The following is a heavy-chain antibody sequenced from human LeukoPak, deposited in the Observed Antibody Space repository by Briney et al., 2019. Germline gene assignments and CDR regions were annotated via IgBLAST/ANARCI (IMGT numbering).Heavy chain of an antibody. CDR1: GGSINSYY. V-gene: IGHV4-59*01. J-gene: IGHJ3*02. Sequence: PSETLSLTCTVSGGSINSYYWSWIRQPPGKGLEWIGYIYNSETINYNPSLTSRVTISLDTPKNQVSLKLTSVTAADTAVYYCVRVGGASSILSAFDIWGQGTMVTVSS. D-gene: IGHD6-6*01. CDR3: VRVGGASSILSAFDI. CDR2: IYNSETI.